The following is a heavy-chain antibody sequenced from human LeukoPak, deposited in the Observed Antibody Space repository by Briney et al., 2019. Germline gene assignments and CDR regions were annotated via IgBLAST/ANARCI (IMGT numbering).Heavy chain of an antibody. Sequence: SETLSLTCAVYGGSFSGYYWSWIRQPPGKGLEWIGEINHSGSTNYNPSLKSRVTISVDTSKNQFSLKLSSVTAADTAVYYCARVLAAGTTKPLYYMDVWGKGTTVTVSS. J-gene: IGHJ6*03. D-gene: IGHD1-1*01. V-gene: IGHV4-34*01. CDR2: INHSGST. CDR3: ARVLAAGTTKPLYYMDV. CDR1: GGSFSGYY.